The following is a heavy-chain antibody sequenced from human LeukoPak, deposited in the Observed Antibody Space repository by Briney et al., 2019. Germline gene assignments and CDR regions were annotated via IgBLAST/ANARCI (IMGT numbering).Heavy chain of an antibody. CDR2: IYHSGST. Sequence: SETLSLTCTVSGYSISSGYYWGWIRPPPGKGLEWIGSIYHSGSTYYNPSLKSRVTISVDTSKNQFSLKLSSVTAADTAVYYCAPHYTVLNWFDPWGQGTLVTVSS. CDR3: APHYTVLNWFDP. V-gene: IGHV4-38-2*02. J-gene: IGHJ5*02. CDR1: GYSISSGYY. D-gene: IGHD3-3*01.